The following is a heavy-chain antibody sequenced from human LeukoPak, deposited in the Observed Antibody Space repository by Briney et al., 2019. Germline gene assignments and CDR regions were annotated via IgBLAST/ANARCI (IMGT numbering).Heavy chain of an antibody. Sequence: GASVKVSCKASGYTFTSYDINWVRQATGQGLEWMGWMNPNSGNTGYAQKFQGRVTMTRNTSISTAYMELSSLRSEDTAVYYCARGPIAVATYYFDYWGQGTLVTVSS. D-gene: IGHD6-19*01. J-gene: IGHJ4*02. CDR3: ARGPIAVATYYFDY. V-gene: IGHV1-8*01. CDR2: MNPNSGNT. CDR1: GYTFTSYD.